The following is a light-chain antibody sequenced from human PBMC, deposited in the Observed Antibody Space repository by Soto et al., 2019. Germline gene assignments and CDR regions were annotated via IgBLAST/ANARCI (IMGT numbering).Light chain of an antibody. CDR3: QQYYRTPTT. CDR1: QTVLYSSNNKNY. CDR2: WAF. J-gene: IGKJ4*01. Sequence: DIVMTQSPDSLAVSLGERATINCKSSQTVLYSSNNKNYLAWYQQKPGQPPKLLIYWAFTRESGVPDRFSGGGSGTDLTLSISNLQAEDVAVYYCQQYYRTPTTFGGGTKLEIK. V-gene: IGKV4-1*01.